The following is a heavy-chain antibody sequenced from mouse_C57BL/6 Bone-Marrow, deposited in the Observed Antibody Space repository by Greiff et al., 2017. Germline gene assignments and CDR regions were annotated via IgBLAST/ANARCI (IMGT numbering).Heavy chain of an antibody. J-gene: IGHJ2*01. CDR2: INPSNGGT. Sequence: QVQLQQPGTELVKPGASVKLSCKASGYTFTSYWMHWVKQRPGQGLEWIGNINPSNGGTNYNEKFKSKATLTVDKSSSTAYMQLSSLTSEDAAVYCCARKRELGPFDYWGQGTTLTVSS. CDR3: ARKRELGPFDY. V-gene: IGHV1-53*01. D-gene: IGHD4-1*01. CDR1: GYTFTSYW.